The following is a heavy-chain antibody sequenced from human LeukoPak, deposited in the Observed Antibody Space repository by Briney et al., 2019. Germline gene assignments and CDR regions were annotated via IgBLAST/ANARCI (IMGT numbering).Heavy chain of an antibody. CDR1: GGSFSGYY. CDR3: ARGLNSGYVRL. Sequence: SETLSLTCAVYGGSFSGYYWSWIRQPPGKGLEWIGEINHSGSTNFNPSLKSRVTISVDTSKNQFSLKLSSVTAADTAVYYCARGLNSGYVRLWGQGTLVTVSS. V-gene: IGHV4-34*01. CDR2: INHSGST. J-gene: IGHJ4*02. D-gene: IGHD5-12*01.